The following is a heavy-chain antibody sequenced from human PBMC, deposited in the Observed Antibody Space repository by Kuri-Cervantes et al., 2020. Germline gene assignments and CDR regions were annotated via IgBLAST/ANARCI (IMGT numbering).Heavy chain of an antibody. Sequence: GGSLRLSCAASGFTFSNYAMVWVRQAPGKGLEWVSAISGSGGSTYYADSVKGRFTISRDNSKNTLYLQMNSLRAEDTAVYYCAKDPFVVVPAAQDYWGQGTLVTVSS. V-gene: IGHV3-23*01. CDR3: AKDPFVVVPAAQDY. D-gene: IGHD2-2*01. CDR2: ISGSGGST. CDR1: GFTFSNYA. J-gene: IGHJ4*02.